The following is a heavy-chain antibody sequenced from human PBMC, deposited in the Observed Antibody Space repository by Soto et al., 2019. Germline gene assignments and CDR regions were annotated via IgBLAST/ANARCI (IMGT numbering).Heavy chain of an antibody. CDR2: INPKFGDT. V-gene: IGHV1-2*02. Sequence: QVQLVQSGAEVKEPGDSVRVSCEASGSTFTAYYMHWVRQAPGQGLEWMGWINPKFGDTTYAQDFQGRVSMTRDMSISTVYMELSRLTSDDTAIYYCARNMDYYYGPGSGNGHGFWGQGTTVTVFS. J-gene: IGHJ6*02. CDR3: ARNMDYYYGPGSGNGHGF. CDR1: GSTFTAYY. D-gene: IGHD3-10*01.